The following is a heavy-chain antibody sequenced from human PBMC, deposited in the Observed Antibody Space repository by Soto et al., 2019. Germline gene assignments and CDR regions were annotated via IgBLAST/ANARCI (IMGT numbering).Heavy chain of an antibody. CDR2: ISAYNGNT. J-gene: IGHJ6*03. Sequence: QVQLVQSGAEVKKPGASVKVSCKASGYTFTSYGISWVRQAPGQGLEWMGWISAYNGNTNYAQKLQGRVTMTTDTSTSTAYMELRSLRSDDTAVYYCARRGWSNIVDTTYYYYYMDVWGKGTTVTVSS. CDR1: GYTFTSYG. V-gene: IGHV1-18*01. CDR3: ARRGWSNIVDTTYYYYYMDV. D-gene: IGHD5-12*01.